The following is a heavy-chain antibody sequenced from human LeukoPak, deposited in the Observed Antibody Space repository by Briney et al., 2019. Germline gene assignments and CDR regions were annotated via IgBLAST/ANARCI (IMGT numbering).Heavy chain of an antibody. J-gene: IGHJ4*02. CDR1: GLIFDNYA. Sequence: GGSLRLSCVTSGLIFDNYAMNWVRQAPGKGLEWVSSISSSSSYIYYADSVKGRFTISRDNAKNSLYLQMNSLRAEDTAVYYCARGQASDFDYWGQGTLVTVSS. CDR2: ISSSSSYI. V-gene: IGHV3-21*01. CDR3: ARGQASDFDY.